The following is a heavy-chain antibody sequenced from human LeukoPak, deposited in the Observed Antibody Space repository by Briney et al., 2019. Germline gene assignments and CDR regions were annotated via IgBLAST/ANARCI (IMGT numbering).Heavy chain of an antibody. J-gene: IGHJ3*02. CDR3: AKDYYDSSGLDAFDI. CDR1: GFTFSSYS. Sequence: GGSLRLSCAASGFTFSSYSMNWVRQAPGKGLEWVSSISSSSSYIYYADSVKGRFTISRDNAKNSLYLQMNSLRAEDTAVYYCAKDYYDSSGLDAFDIWGQGTMVTVSS. V-gene: IGHV3-21*04. CDR2: ISSSSSYI. D-gene: IGHD3-22*01.